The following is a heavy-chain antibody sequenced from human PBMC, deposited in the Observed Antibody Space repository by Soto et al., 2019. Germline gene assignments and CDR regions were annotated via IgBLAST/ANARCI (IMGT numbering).Heavy chain of an antibody. J-gene: IGHJ3*02. CDR2: IKSKTDGGTA. D-gene: IGHD6-19*01. CDR1: GFTFSNAW. Sequence: EVQLVESGGGLVKPGGSLRLSCAASGFTFSNAWMNWVRQAPGKGLEWVGRIKSKTDGGTADYGAPMKGRFTMSRDDSENTLYLQMNSLKTEDTAIYYCTTGVKYSSGWKGAFDIWGQGTMVTVSP. CDR3: TTGVKYSSGWKGAFDI. V-gene: IGHV3-15*07.